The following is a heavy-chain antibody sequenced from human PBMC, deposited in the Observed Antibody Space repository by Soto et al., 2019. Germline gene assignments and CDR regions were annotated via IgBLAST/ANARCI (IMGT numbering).Heavy chain of an antibody. CDR3: ARESRFLEWLSLNWFDP. CDR2: IYYSGSP. V-gene: IGHV4-61*01. D-gene: IGHD3-3*01. J-gene: IGHJ5*02. Sequence: SETLSLTCTVSGGSVSSGSYYWSLIRQPPGKGLEWIGYIYYSGSPNYNPSLKSRVTISVDTSKNQFSLKLSSVTAADTAVYYCARESRFLEWLSLNWFDPWGQGTLVTVSS. CDR1: GGSVSSGSYY.